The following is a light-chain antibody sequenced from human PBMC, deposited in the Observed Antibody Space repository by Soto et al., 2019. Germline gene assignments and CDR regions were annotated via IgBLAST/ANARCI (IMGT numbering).Light chain of an antibody. V-gene: IGKV3D-7*01. Sequence: PGERVTLSCRASQRVSSSYLTWYQQKPGQAPRLLIYGASTRATSIPARFSGSGSGTDFTLTISSLQPEDFAVYYCQQDYNLPVTFGQGTKVEIK. J-gene: IGKJ1*01. CDR1: QRVSSSY. CDR3: QQDYNLPVT. CDR2: GAS.